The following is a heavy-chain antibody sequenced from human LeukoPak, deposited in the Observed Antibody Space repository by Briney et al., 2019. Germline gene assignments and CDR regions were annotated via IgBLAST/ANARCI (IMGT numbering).Heavy chain of an antibody. CDR2: ISAYNGNT. J-gene: IGHJ4*02. Sequence: ASVKVSCKASGYTFTSYGISWVRQAPGQGLEWMGWISAYNGNTNYAQKLQGRDTMTTDTSTSTAYMELRSLRSDDTAVYYCARRGYDILTGYRPLDYWGQGTLVTVSS. CDR1: GYTFTSYG. D-gene: IGHD3-9*01. V-gene: IGHV1-18*01. CDR3: ARRGYDILTGYRPLDY.